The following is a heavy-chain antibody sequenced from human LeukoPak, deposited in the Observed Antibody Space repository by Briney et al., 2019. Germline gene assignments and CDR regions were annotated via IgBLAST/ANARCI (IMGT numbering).Heavy chain of an antibody. CDR3: ARAITIYGVVTPFDP. CDR2: IYYSGST. V-gene: IGHV4-31*03. Sequence: SETLSLTCTVSGGSISSGGYYWTWIRQHPGKGLEWIGYIYYSGSTYYNPSLKSRVTISLDTSKNQFSLKLTYVTAADTAVYYCARAITIYGVVTPFDPWGQGTLVTVSS. J-gene: IGHJ5*02. D-gene: IGHD3-3*01. CDR1: GGSISSGGYY.